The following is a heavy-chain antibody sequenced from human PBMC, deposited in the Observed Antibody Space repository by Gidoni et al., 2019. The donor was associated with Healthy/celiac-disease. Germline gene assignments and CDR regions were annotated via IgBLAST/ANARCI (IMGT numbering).Heavy chain of an antibody. CDR1: GYSFTSYW. CDR3: ASTYYYDSSGYPFDY. V-gene: IGHV5-51*01. J-gene: IGHJ4*02. D-gene: IGHD3-22*01. CDR2: IYPGDSDT. Sequence: EVQLVQSGAEVKQHGESLKISCQGSGYSFTSYWIGWVRQMPGKGLEWMGIIYPGDSDTRYSPSFQGQVTISADKSISTAYLQWSSLKASDTAMYYCASTYYYDSSGYPFDYWGQGTLVTVSS.